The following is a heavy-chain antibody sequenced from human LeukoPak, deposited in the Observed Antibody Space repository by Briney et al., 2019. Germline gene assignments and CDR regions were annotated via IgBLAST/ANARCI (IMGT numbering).Heavy chain of an antibody. Sequence: GGSLRLSCAASGFTFSDYYMSWIRQAPGKGLEWVSYISSSGSTIYYADSVKGQFTISRDNSKNTLYLQMNSLRAEDTAVYYCAKDLYYYDSSGYTRPPFDYWGQGTLVTVSS. D-gene: IGHD3-22*01. J-gene: IGHJ4*02. V-gene: IGHV3-11*01. CDR2: ISSSGSTI. CDR3: AKDLYYYDSSGYTRPPFDY. CDR1: GFTFSDYY.